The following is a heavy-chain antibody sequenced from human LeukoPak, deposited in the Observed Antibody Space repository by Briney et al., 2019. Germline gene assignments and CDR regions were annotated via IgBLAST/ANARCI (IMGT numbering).Heavy chain of an antibody. J-gene: IGHJ4*02. CDR2: ISAYNGNT. V-gene: IGHV1-18*01. D-gene: IGHD6-13*01. Sequence: ASVKFSCKASGYTFTSYGISWVRQAPGQGLEWMGWISAYNGNTNYAQKLQGRVTMTTDTSTSTAYMELRSLRSDDTAVYYCARDRPPSVIGSSLADWGQGTLVTVSS. CDR3: ARDRPPSVIGSSLAD. CDR1: GYTFTSYG.